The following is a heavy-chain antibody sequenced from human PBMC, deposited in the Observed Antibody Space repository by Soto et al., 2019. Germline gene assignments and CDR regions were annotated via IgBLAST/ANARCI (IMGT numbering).Heavy chain of an antibody. CDR2: IIPIFGTA. J-gene: IGHJ6*02. D-gene: IGHD5-18*01. CDR1: GGTFSSYA. Sequence: QVPLVQSGAEVKKPGSSVKVSCKASGGTFSSYAISWVRQAPGQGLEWMGGIIPIFGTANYAQKFQGRVTITADESTSTAYMELSSLRSEDTAVYYCARERGYSYGSREYGMDVWGQGTTVTVSS. CDR3: ARERGYSYGSREYGMDV. V-gene: IGHV1-69*01.